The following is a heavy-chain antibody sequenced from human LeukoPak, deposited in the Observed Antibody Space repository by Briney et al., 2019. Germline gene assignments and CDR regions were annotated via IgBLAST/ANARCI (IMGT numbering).Heavy chain of an antibody. CDR3: ARSQWLRYNWFDP. D-gene: IGHD5-12*01. J-gene: IGHJ5*02. CDR1: GFTFSSYG. V-gene: IGHV3-33*01. Sequence: GGSLRLSCAASGFTFSSYGMHWVRQAPGKGLEWVAVIWYDGSNKYYADSVKGRFTISRDNSKNTLYLQMNSLRAEDTAVYYCARSQWLRYNWFDPWGQGTLVTVSS. CDR2: IWYDGSNK.